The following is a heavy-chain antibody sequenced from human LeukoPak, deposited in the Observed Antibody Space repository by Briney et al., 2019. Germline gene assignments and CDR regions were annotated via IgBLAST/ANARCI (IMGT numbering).Heavy chain of an antibody. CDR3: ATAPDCSGGSCYYFDY. CDR1: GYSFTSYW. D-gene: IGHD2-15*01. Sequence: PGESLKISCKGSGYSFTSYWIGWVRQMPGKGLEWMGIINPGDSDTRYSPSFQGQVTISADKSISSAYLQWSSLKASDTAMYYCATAPDCSGGSCYYFDYWGQGTLVTVSS. J-gene: IGHJ4*02. V-gene: IGHV5-51*01. CDR2: INPGDSDT.